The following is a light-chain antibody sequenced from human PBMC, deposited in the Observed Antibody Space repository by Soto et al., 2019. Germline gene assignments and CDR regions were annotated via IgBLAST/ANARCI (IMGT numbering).Light chain of an antibody. CDR1: QSLLHSNGYTY. CDR3: MQSLQTPFT. V-gene: IGKV2-28*01. Sequence: VMTQSPVSLPVTPGEPASFSCRSGQSLLHSNGYTYLDWYLQKPGQSPHLLIYLGSTRASGVPDRFSASGSGTDFTLNISRVEAADVGFYYCMQSLQTPFTFGPGTTVAFK. CDR2: LGS. J-gene: IGKJ3*01.